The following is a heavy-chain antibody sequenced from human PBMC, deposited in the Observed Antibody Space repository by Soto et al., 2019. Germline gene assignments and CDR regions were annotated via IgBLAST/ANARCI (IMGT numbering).Heavy chain of an antibody. CDR3: AKDIGSITGTIRYFDY. V-gene: IGHV3-9*01. CDR1: GFTFDDYA. D-gene: IGHD1-20*01. CDR2: ISWNSGSI. J-gene: IGHJ4*02. Sequence: GGSLRLSCAASGFTFDDYAMHWVRQAPGKGLEWVSGISWNSGSIGYADSVKGRFTISRDNAKNSLYLQMNSLRAEDTALYYCAKDIGSITGTIRYFDYLGQGTLVTGSS.